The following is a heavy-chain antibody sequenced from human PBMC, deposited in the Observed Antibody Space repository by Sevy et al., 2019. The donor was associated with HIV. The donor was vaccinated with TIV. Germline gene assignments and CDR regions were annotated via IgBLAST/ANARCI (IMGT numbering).Heavy chain of an antibody. CDR1: GFTISSYW. J-gene: IGHJ6*02. CDR3: VRPSCIVVVAGGKDFDGMDV. D-gene: IGHD2-15*01. Sequence: GGSLRLSCAASGFTISSYWMTWVRQAPGKGPEWVANIKQDGSEKYYVDSVKGRFTISRDNAKNSLSLQMNSLRAEDTALYYCVRPSCIVVVAGGKDFDGMDVWGQGTTVTVSS. CDR2: IKQDGSEK. V-gene: IGHV3-7*01.